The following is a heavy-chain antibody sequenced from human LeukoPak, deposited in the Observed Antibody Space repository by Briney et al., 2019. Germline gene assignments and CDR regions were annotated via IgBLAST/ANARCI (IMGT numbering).Heavy chain of an antibody. V-gene: IGHV4-59*01. D-gene: IGHD2-2*01. J-gene: IGHJ4*02. CDR3: ASQESSYGPTFDY. CDR1: GGSISSYY. Sequence: SETLSLTCSVSGGSISSYYWSWIQQTPGKGLEWIGYIYYSGSTSYNPSFKGRVTISVDTSTDHFSLKLRSVTAADTAMYYCASQESSYGPTFDYWGQGILVSVSS. CDR2: IYYSGST.